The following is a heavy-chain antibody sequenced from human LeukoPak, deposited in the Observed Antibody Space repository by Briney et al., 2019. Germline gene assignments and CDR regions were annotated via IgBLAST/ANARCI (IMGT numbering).Heavy chain of an antibody. CDR2: IYHSGST. V-gene: IGHV4-38-2*02. J-gene: IGHJ4*02. Sequence: TLSLTCTVSGYSISSGYYWGWIRQPPGKGLEWIGSIYHSGSTYYNPSLKSRVTISVDTSKNQFSLKLSSVTAADTAVYYCARACGGDCYFDYWGQGTLVTVSS. CDR3: ARACGGDCYFDY. CDR1: GYSISSGYY. D-gene: IGHD2-21*02.